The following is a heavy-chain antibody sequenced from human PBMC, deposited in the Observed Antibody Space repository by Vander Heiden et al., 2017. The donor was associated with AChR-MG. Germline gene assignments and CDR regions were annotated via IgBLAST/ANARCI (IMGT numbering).Heavy chain of an antibody. CDR2: ITTSSGYI. V-gene: IGHV3-21*06. CDR3: ASLFNYYGMDV. CDR1: GFPFSSYA. J-gene: IGHJ6*02. D-gene: IGHD2-21*01. Sequence: EAQLGESGGGLVKPGGSLRLSCVGSGFPFSSYAINWVRQAPGKGLEWVSSITTSSGYIYYADSVKGRFIISRDDAKNSVYLQMNSLRAEDTAVYYCASLFNYYGMDVWGQGTTGTVSS.